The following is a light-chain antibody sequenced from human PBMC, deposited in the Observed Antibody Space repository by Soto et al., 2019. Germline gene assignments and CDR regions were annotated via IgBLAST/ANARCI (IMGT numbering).Light chain of an antibody. V-gene: IGLV1-44*01. CDR2: TNN. CDR1: SSNIGSNT. CDR3: AAWDDSLNGIFV. Sequence: QPVLTQPPSASGTPGQRVTISCSGSSSNIGSNTVNWYQQLPGTAPTLLIYTNNQRPSGVPDRFSGSKSGTSASLAISGLQSEDEADYYCAAWDDSLNGIFVFGTGTKLTVL. J-gene: IGLJ1*01.